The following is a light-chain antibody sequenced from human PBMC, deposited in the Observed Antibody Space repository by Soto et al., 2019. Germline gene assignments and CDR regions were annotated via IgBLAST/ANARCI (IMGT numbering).Light chain of an antibody. Sequence: EILLTQSPATLSVSPGERATFSCSASQSVSSNLTWYQQKPGQAPRHLIYGASSRAPGLPDRFSGSGSGSDFTHTIFRLRSLALAVYYCQQYLHSRWMFGQGTKV. V-gene: IGKV3D-15*01. CDR1: QSVSSN. CDR3: QQYLHSRWM. J-gene: IGKJ1*01. CDR2: GAS.